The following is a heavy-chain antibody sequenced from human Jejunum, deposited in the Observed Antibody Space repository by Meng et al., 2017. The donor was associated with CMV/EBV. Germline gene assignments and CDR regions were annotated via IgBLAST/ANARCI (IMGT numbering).Heavy chain of an antibody. D-gene: IGHD1-26*01. CDR2: ISAYNGNT. Sequence: SCQASGYTFPSYGISWVRQAPGQGLEWMGWISAYNGNTNYAQKLQGRVTITTDTSTSTAYMELRSLRSDDTAVYYCASGRGSYHYFDYWGQGTLSPSPQ. CDR3: ASGRGSYHYFDY. V-gene: IGHV1-18*01. CDR1: GYTFPSYG. J-gene: IGHJ4*02.